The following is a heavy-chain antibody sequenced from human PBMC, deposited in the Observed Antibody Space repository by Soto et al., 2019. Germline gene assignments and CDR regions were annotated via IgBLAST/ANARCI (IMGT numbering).Heavy chain of an antibody. D-gene: IGHD3-22*01. V-gene: IGHV3-23*01. Sequence: EVQLLESGGDLVQPGGSLRLSCAASGFPFNTYAMSWVRQAPGKGLEWVSTISGSGGTTYYADSVKGRFTISRDNSKKTLYLQMHSLRAEDTAVYYCGKYFGPHTMIVVVREENAFEIWGQGTMVTVSS. CDR2: ISGSGGTT. CDR3: GKYFGPHTMIVVVREENAFEI. CDR1: GFPFNTYA. J-gene: IGHJ3*02.